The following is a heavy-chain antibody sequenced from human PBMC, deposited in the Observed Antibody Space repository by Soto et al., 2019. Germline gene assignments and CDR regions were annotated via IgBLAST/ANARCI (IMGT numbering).Heavy chain of an antibody. CDR1: GFTSSSYA. J-gene: IGHJ4*02. Sequence: EVQLLDSGGGLVQPGGSLRLSCAASGFTSSSYAMNWVRQAPGKGLEWVSVISGSGDSTYYADSVKGRFTISRDNSKNTLYLQMNSLRAEDTAVYYCARRGPGTYFDYWGQGTLVTVSS. V-gene: IGHV3-23*01. CDR2: ISGSGDST. CDR3: ARRGPGTYFDY. D-gene: IGHD6-13*01.